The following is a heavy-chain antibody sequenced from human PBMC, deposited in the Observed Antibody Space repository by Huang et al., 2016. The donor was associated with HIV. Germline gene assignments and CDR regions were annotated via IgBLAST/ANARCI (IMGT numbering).Heavy chain of an antibody. Sequence: QVQLQESGPGLVKPSETLSLTCTVSGGSMSSYYWSWIRQPPGKGLEWIGYIYYSGSTNYHPSLKSRVTISVDTSKNQFSLRRSSVTAADTAVYYCASASIAARRWFDPWGQGSLVTVSS. J-gene: IGHJ5*02. CDR1: GGSMSSYY. CDR3: ASASIAARRWFDP. D-gene: IGHD6-6*01. V-gene: IGHV4-59*01. CDR2: IYYSGST.